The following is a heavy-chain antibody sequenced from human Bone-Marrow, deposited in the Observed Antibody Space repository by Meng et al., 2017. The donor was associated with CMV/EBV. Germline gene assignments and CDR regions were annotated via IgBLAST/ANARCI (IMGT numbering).Heavy chain of an antibody. Sequence: GESLKISCAASGFTFSSYAMHWVRRAPGKALEWVAVISYDGSNRYYADSVKGRFTISRDNSKTTLYLQMISLRAEDTAVYYWASLSDDYCTPIDFWGQGTPVTVSS. CDR2: ISYDGSNR. D-gene: IGHD4-11*01. CDR3: ASLSDDYCTPIDF. J-gene: IGHJ4*01. CDR1: GFTFSSYA. V-gene: IGHV3-30-3*01.